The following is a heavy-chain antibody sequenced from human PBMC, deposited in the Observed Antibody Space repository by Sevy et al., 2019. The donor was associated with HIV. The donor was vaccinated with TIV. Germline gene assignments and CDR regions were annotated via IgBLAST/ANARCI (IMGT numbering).Heavy chain of an antibody. CDR3: ARVGAGSSGYYLWAFDY. CDR2: IYYSGST. J-gene: IGHJ4*02. V-gene: IGHV4-30-4*01. CDR1: GGSLSSGDYY. D-gene: IGHD3-22*01. Sequence: SETLSLTCTVSGGSLSSGDYYWSWIRQPPGKGLEWIGYIYYSGSTYYNPSLKSRVTISVDTSKNQFSLKLSSVTAADTAVYYCARVGAGSSGYYLWAFDYWGQGTLVTVSS.